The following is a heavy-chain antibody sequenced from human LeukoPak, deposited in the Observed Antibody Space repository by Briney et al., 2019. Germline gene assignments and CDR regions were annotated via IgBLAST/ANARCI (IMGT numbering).Heavy chain of an antibody. CDR2: ISGYNGKT. V-gene: IGHV1-18*03. D-gene: IGHD3-16*01. J-gene: IGHJ4*02. CDR1: GYPFTSFG. CDR3: ARDRVYDYSNPRGFDH. Sequence: GASVKVSCKASGYPFTSFGISWVRQAPGQGLEWMGWISGYNGKTKYAQNLQGRVTMTTDTSTSTAYMELGSLRSDDMAVYYCARDRVYDYSNPRGFDHRGQGTLVTVSS.